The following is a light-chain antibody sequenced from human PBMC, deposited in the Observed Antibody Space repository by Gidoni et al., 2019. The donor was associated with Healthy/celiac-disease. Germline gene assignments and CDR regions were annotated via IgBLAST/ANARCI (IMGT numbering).Light chain of an antibody. CDR1: QRFSSN. CDR3: QQYNNWPWT. J-gene: IGKJ1*01. CDR2: GAS. Sequence: EIVMTQSPATLSVSPGERATLSCRASQRFSSNLAWYQQKPGQAPRRLIYGASTRASGIPARFSGSGSGTEFTLTISSLQSEDFAVYYCQQYNNWPWTFGQGTKVGIK. V-gene: IGKV3-15*01.